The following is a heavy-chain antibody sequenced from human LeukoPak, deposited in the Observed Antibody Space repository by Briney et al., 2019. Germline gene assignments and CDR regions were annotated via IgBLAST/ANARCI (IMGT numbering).Heavy chain of an antibody. Sequence: SETLSLTCTVSGGSIGSSAYYWGWIRQPPGKGLEWIGSIYYSGRTYYNPSLKSRVTISEDRSKNQFSLKLSSVTAADTAVYYCARNNRYGGNTPFDYWGQGTLVTVSS. D-gene: IGHD4-23*01. CDR3: ARNNRYGGNTPFDY. J-gene: IGHJ4*02. CDR1: GGSIGSSAYY. CDR2: IYYSGRT. V-gene: IGHV4-39*01.